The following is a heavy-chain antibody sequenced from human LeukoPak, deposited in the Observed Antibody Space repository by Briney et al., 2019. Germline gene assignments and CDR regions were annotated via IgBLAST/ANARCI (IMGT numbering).Heavy chain of an antibody. D-gene: IGHD6-19*01. CDR3: ARDASALY. V-gene: IGHV3-7*01. J-gene: IGHJ4*02. CDR2: IKPDGSEK. Sequence: GGSLRLSCAASGFTFSSYWMSWVRQAPGKWLEWVASIKPDGSEKYYLDSVKGRFTISRDNARDSLYLQMNSLRDDDTSVYFCARDASALYWGRGTLVTVSS. CDR1: GFTFSSYW.